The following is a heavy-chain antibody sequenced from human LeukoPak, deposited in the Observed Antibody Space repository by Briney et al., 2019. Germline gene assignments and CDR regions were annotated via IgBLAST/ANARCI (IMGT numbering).Heavy chain of an antibody. Sequence: SETLSLTCTVSGGSISSYYWSWIRQPPGKGLEWIGYIYYSGSTNYNPSLKCRVTISVDTSKNQFSLKLSSVTAADTAVYYCARDLVVPAAGGYYYGMDVWGQGTTVTVSS. D-gene: IGHD2-2*01. J-gene: IGHJ6*02. CDR3: ARDLVVPAAGGYYYGMDV. CDR1: GGSISSYY. CDR2: IYYSGST. V-gene: IGHV4-59*01.